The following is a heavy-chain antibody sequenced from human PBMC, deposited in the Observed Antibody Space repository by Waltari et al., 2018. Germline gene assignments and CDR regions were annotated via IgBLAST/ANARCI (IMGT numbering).Heavy chain of an antibody. CDR1: GYTFTDYY. CDR2: VDPEDGET. V-gene: IGHV1-69-2*01. D-gene: IGHD6-19*01. CDR3: ATETVAGIGYPPGI. Sequence: EVQLVQSGAEVKKPGATVKISCKVSGYTFTDYYMHWVQQAPGKGLEWMGRVDPEDGETIEEEKLQGRGTITADTSTDTAYMELSSLRSEGTAVYYCATETVAGIGYPPGIWGQGTLVTVSS. J-gene: IGHJ4*02.